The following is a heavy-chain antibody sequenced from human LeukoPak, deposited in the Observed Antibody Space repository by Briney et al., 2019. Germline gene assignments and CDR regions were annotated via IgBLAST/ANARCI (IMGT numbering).Heavy chain of an antibody. Sequence: KPSETLSLTCAVYGGSFSGYYWSWIRQPPGKGLEWIAYINYSGSTNYNPSLKSRVTISVDTSKNHFSLTLSSVTAADTAVYYCARFGGPHAFDIWGQGTMVTVSS. V-gene: IGHV4-59*01. CDR1: GGSFSGYY. CDR2: INYSGST. CDR3: ARFGGPHAFDI. D-gene: IGHD3-3*01. J-gene: IGHJ3*02.